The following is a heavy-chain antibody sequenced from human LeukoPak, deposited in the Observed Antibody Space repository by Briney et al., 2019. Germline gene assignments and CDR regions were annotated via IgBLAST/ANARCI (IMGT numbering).Heavy chain of an antibody. CDR3: EKDSHLDV. V-gene: IGHV4-39*01. D-gene: IGHD2-15*01. CDR1: GGSISGTDLY. Sequence: PSETLSLTCTVSGGSISGTDLYWGWIRQLPGKGLEWIGNIHSTGNSFCNPSLKSRVTISIDTSKNQFSLKLSSVTAADTAVYSCEKDSHLDVWGHGTTVTVSS. J-gene: IGHJ6*02. CDR2: IHSTGNS.